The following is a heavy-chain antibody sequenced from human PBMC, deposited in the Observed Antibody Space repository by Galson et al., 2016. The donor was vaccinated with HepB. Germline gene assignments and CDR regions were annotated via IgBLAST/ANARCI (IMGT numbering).Heavy chain of an antibody. CDR2: TYHRSKWFN. CDR1: GDSVSSRSAT. V-gene: IGHV6-1*01. J-gene: IGHJ4*02. Sequence: CAISGDSVSSRSATWNWIRLSPSRGLEWLGRTYHRSKWFNDSAEAMKSRMAINSDTSKNQFSLQLNSMTPDDSAIYYCARRGFGVGFDHWGQGIRVTVSS. D-gene: IGHD3-3*01. CDR3: ARRGFGVGFDH.